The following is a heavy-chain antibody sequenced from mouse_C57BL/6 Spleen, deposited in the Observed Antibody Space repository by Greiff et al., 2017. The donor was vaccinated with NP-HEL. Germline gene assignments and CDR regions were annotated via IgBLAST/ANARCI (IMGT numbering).Heavy chain of an antibody. V-gene: IGHV3-6*01. D-gene: IGHD1-1*01. CDR2: ISYDGSN. J-gene: IGHJ1*03. CDR3: AREITTVVAKAGYFDV. CDR1: GYSITSGYY. Sequence: EVQLQESGPGLVKPSQSLSLTCSVTGYSITSGYYWNWIRQFPGNKLEWMGYISYDGSNNYNPSLKNRISITRDTSKNQFFLKLNSVTTEDTATYYCAREITTVVAKAGYFDVWGTGTTVTVSS.